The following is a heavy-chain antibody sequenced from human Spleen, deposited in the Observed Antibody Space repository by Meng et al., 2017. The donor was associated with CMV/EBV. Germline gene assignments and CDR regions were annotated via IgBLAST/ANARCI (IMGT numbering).Heavy chain of an antibody. J-gene: IGHJ4*02. CDR1: GFTFSSYA. CDR2: ISYDGSNK. V-gene: IGHV3-30-3*01. CDR3: ARGLDY. Sequence: QVQLVGAGGGVVQPGRSLRLSCAAFGFTFSSYAMHWVRQAPGKGLEWVAVISYDGSNKYYADSVKGRFTISRDNSKNTLYLQMNSLRAEDTAVYYCARGLDYWGQGTLVTVSS.